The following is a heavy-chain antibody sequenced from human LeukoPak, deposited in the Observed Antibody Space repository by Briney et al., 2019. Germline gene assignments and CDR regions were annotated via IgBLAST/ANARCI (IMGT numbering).Heavy chain of an antibody. V-gene: IGHV1-69*05. Sequence: GASVKVSCKASGGTFSSYAISWVRQAPGQGLEWMGGIIPIFGTANYAQKFQGRVTITTDESTSTAYMELSSLRSKDTAVYYCARESGSGSYFFYWGQGTLVTVSS. CDR1: GGTFSSYA. J-gene: IGHJ4*02. CDR3: ARESGSGSYFFY. CDR2: IIPIFGTA. D-gene: IGHD3-10*01.